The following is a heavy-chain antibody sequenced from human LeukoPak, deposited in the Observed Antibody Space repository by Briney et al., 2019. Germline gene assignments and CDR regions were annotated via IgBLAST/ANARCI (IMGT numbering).Heavy chain of an antibody. D-gene: IGHD6-6*01. V-gene: IGHV4-34*01. CDR2: INHSGST. CDR3: AKVYSSSSQDAFDV. Sequence: SETLSLTCAVYGGSFSGYYWSWIRQPPGKGLEWIGEINHSGSTKYNASLESRLTISVETCKNHFTLNLNSVTAADTAVYYCAKVYSSSSQDAFDVWGPGTMVTVSS. CDR1: GGSFSGYY. J-gene: IGHJ3*01.